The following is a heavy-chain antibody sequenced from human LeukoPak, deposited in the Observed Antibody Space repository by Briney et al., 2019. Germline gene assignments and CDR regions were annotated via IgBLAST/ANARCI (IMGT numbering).Heavy chain of an antibody. D-gene: IGHD1-14*01. CDR3: ARVPNRGKLDY. CDR1: GGSFSGYY. V-gene: IGHV4-34*01. Sequence: SETLSLTCAVYGGSFSGYYWSWIRQPPGKGLEWIGEINHSGSTNYNPSLKSRVTISVDTSKNQFSLKLSSVTAADTAVYYCARVPNRGKLDYWGQGTLVTVSS. J-gene: IGHJ4*02. CDR2: INHSGST.